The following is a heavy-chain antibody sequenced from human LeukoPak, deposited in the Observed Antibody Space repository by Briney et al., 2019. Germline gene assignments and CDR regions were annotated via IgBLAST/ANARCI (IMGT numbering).Heavy chain of an antibody. Sequence: SETLSLTCTVSGGSISSGDYYWSWIRQPPGKGLEWIGYIYYSGSTSYNPSLKSRVTISVDTSKNQFSLKLSSVTAADTAVYYCARITYQLLNLGHYYYYMDVWGKGTTVTVSS. CDR1: GGSISSGDYY. CDR3: ARITYQLLNLGHYYYYMDV. V-gene: IGHV4-30-4*08. CDR2: IYYSGST. J-gene: IGHJ6*03. D-gene: IGHD2-2*01.